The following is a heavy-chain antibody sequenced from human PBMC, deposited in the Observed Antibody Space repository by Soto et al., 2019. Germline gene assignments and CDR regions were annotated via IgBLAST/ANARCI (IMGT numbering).Heavy chain of an antibody. Sequence: GGSLGLSCAASGFTFSSYAMSWVRQAPGKGLEWGSAISGSGGSTYYADSVKGRFTISRDNSKNTLYLQMNSLGAEDTAVYYCAKGGRVAVADIDGCDRGGQGTVGTVPQ. J-gene: IGHJ4*02. D-gene: IGHD6-19*01. V-gene: IGHV3-23*01. CDR3: AKGGRVAVADIDGCDR. CDR2: ISGSGGST. CDR1: GFTFSSYA.